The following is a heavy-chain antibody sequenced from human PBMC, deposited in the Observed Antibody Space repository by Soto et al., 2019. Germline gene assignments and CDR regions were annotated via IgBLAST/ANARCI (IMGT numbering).Heavy chain of an antibody. Sequence: PGGSLRLSCAASGFSFGSYGMHWVRQAPGKGLEWVAVVSYDGSVKYYADSVKGRFTISRDNSRNTLYLQMNSLTAEDTAVYYFLWRGGCPLYFFDFSGQGTFVTGSS. CDR1: GFSFGSYG. V-gene: IGHV3-30*03. CDR3: LWRGGCPLYFFDF. D-gene: IGHD3-3*01. J-gene: IGHJ4*02. CDR2: VSYDGSVK.